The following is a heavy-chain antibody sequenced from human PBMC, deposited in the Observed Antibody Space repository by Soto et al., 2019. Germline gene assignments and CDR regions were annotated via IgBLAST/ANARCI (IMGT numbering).Heavy chain of an antibody. J-gene: IGHJ4*02. CDR2: IYWDDDK. CDR1: GFSLSTTAVG. CDR3: AHIAYAWVLGGFDY. Sequence: QITLKESGPTLVKPTQTLTLTYTFSGFSLSTTAVGVGWIRQPPGRALEWLALIYWDDDKRYSPSLKSRLTITKDTSKNQVVLTMTNMDPVDTATYYCAHIAYAWVLGGFDYWGQGTLVTVSS. D-gene: IGHD3-16*01. V-gene: IGHV2-5*02.